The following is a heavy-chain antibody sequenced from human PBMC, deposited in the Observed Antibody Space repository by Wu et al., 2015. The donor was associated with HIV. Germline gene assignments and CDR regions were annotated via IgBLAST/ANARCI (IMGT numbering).Heavy chain of an antibody. CDR1: GGTFSNYA. V-gene: IGHV1-69*12. CDR3: ALQGNYYYYMDV. D-gene: IGHD4-11*01. J-gene: IGHJ6*03. Sequence: QVHLVQSGAEVKKPGSSVKVSCKASGGTFSNYAISWVRQAPGQGLEWMGGIISIFGTANYAQKFQGRVTITADESTSTAYMELSSLRSEDTAVYYCALQGNYYYYMDVWGKGTTVTVSS. CDR2: IISIFGTA.